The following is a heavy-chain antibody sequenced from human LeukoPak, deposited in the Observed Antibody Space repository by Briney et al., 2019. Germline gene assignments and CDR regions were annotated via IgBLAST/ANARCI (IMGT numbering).Heavy chain of an antibody. CDR1: GFTFSSYE. Sequence: PGGSLRLSCAASGFTFSSYEMNWVRQAPGKGLEWVSYISSSGSTIYYADSVKGRFTISRDNAKNSLYLQMNSLRAEDTAVYYCARDGVWFGESIFGYWGQGTLVTVSS. J-gene: IGHJ4*02. CDR3: ARDGVWFGESIFGY. V-gene: IGHV3-48*03. CDR2: ISSSGSTI. D-gene: IGHD3-10*01.